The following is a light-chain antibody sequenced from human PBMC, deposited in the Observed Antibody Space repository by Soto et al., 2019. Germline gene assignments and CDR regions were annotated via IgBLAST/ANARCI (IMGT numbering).Light chain of an antibody. J-gene: IGKJ4*01. CDR2: GAS. V-gene: IGKV3-20*01. CDR3: QQYGSATLT. Sequence: EIVLTQSPGTLSLSPGERATLSYRASQSVSSSSLAWYQQRPGQAPRLLIYGASIRATDIPDRFSGSGSGTDFTLTISRLEPEEFAVYDCQQYGSATLTFGGGTKVDIK. CDR1: QSVSSSS.